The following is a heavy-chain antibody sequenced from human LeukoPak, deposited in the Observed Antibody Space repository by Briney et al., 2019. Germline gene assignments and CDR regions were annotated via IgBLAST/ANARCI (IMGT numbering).Heavy chain of an antibody. D-gene: IGHD6-19*01. J-gene: IGHJ4*02. V-gene: IGHV3-7*03. CDR1: GFNFRDHW. CDR3: VKNNGWFHLAQ. CDR2: IKTDGSET. Sequence: GGSLRLSCAASGFNFRDHWMDWVRQAPGKGLEWVGHIKTDGSETYYLDSLRGRFNISRDNTNNALYLQMNSLRVEDTAVYYCVKNNGWFHLAQWGQGTLVTVSS.